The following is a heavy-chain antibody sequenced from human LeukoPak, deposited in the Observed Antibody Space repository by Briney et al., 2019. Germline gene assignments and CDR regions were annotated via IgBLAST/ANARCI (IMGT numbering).Heavy chain of an antibody. J-gene: IGHJ4*02. CDR1: GFTFSSYW. CDR3: ARAPTYGPGSSFDY. CDR2: IKQDGSEK. Sequence: SGGSLRLSCEASGFTFSSYWMSWVRQAPGKGLEWVANIKQDGSEKYYVDSVKGRFTISRDNAKNSLYLQMNSLRAEDTAVYYCARAPTYGPGSSFDYWGQGTLVTVSS. D-gene: IGHD3-10*01. V-gene: IGHV3-7*03.